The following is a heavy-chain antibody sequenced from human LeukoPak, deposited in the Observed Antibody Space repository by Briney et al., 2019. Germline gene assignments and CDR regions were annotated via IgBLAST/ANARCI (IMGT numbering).Heavy chain of an antibody. CDR3: ARQLGYCSDGSCYFDF. CDR1: GFTFSSYA. CDR2: ISGRGGKT. Sequence: PGGSLRLSCAASGFTFSSYAMSWVRQAPGKGGEGVSAISGRGGKTYYAESVKGGVIISRDNSKNTLYMPMTSLRAEDTAVYSCARQLGYCSDGSCYFDFWGQGALVTVSS. J-gene: IGHJ4*02. V-gene: IGHV3-23*01. D-gene: IGHD2-15*01.